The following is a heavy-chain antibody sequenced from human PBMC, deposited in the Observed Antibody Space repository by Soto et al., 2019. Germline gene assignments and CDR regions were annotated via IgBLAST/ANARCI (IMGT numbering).Heavy chain of an antibody. CDR2: IYPGDSDT. Sequence: GESLKISCKGSGYSFTSYWIGWVRQMPGKGLEWMGIIYPGDSDTRYSPSFQGQVTISADKSISTAYLQWSSLKASDTAMYYCARFKKGSGSYQPIYFDYWGQGTLVTVSS. CDR3: ARFKKGSGSYQPIYFDY. J-gene: IGHJ4*02. V-gene: IGHV5-51*01. D-gene: IGHD1-26*01. CDR1: GYSFTSYW.